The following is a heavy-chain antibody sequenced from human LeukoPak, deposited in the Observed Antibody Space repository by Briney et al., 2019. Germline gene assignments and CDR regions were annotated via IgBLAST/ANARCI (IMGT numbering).Heavy chain of an antibody. V-gene: IGHV3-23*01. CDR3: YYYDRSPWGY. Sequence: GGSLRLSCAASGFTFSSYALSWVRQAPGKGLEWVSGITDSGTGTYYADSVKGRFTISRDNSKNTLYLQMNSLRAEDTAVYYCYYYDRSPWGYWGQGTLVTVSS. D-gene: IGHD3-22*01. J-gene: IGHJ4*02. CDR2: ITDSGTGT. CDR1: GFTFSSYA.